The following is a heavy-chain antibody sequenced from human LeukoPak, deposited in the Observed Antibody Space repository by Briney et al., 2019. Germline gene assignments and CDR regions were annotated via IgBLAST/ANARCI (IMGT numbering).Heavy chain of an antibody. Sequence: PGGSLRLSCAASGFTFSSYAMSWVRQAPGKGLEWVSAISGSGGSTYYADSVKGRFTISRDNSKNTLYLQMNSLRAEDTAVYYCAKDLTIMITFGGVTSWGQGTLVTVSS. J-gene: IGHJ5*02. V-gene: IGHV3-23*01. CDR2: ISGSGGST. CDR1: GFTFSSYA. CDR3: AKDLTIMITFGGVTS. D-gene: IGHD3-16*01.